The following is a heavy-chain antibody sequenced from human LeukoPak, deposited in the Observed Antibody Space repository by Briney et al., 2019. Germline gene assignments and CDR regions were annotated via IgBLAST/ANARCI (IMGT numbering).Heavy chain of an antibody. D-gene: IGHD2-15*01. J-gene: IGHJ6*03. Sequence: SETLSLTCSVSGYSISSGYYWGWIRQPPGKGLEWIGSIYHSGSTNYNPSLKSRVTISVDTSKNQFSLKLSSVTAADTAVYYCARRGFGYCSGGSCYPRGYYYYYYMDVWGKGTTVTISS. CDR2: IYHSGST. V-gene: IGHV4-38-2*02. CDR1: GYSISSGYY. CDR3: ARRGFGYCSGGSCYPRGYYYYYYMDV.